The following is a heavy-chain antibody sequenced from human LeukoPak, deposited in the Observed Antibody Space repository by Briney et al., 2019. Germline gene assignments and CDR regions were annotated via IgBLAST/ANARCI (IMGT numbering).Heavy chain of an antibody. CDR2: IYYSGST. D-gene: IGHD6-6*01. V-gene: IGHV4-59*01. CDR1: GGSISTYY. CDR3: ARGGSRSYTSSTLDY. Sequence: PSETLSLTCTVSGGSISTYYWSWIRQPPGKGLEWIAYIYYSGSTNYNPSLKSRVTISVDTSKNLFSLKLSSVTAADTAVYYCARGGSRSYTSSTLDYWGQGTLVTVSS. J-gene: IGHJ4*02.